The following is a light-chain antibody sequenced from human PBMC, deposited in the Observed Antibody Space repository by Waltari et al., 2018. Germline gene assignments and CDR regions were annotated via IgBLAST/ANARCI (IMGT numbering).Light chain of an antibody. Sequence: EIVMTTQSPATLSMSPGQRATLSCRASQSVSDNLAWYQQKGGQAPRLLIYGASTRATGIPARFSVSGSETHFTLSISSLQSEDFAVYYCQQYNKWPWTFGQGTKVEIK. CDR2: GAS. V-gene: IGKV3-15*01. CDR3: QQYNKWPWT. J-gene: IGKJ1*01. CDR1: QSVSDN.